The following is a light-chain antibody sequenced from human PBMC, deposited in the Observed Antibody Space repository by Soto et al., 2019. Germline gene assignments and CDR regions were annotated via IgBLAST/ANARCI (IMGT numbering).Light chain of an antibody. CDR3: ASYTSTTTLVV. V-gene: IGLV2-14*01. CDR2: GVN. CDR1: SSDIGRYNY. Sequence: QSALTQPASVSGSPGQSITISCTGTSSDIGRYNYVSWYQQHPGKAPRLVISGVNKRPSGISNRFPGSKSGNTASLTISGLQADDEAIYYCASYTSTTTLVVFGGGTKLTVL. J-gene: IGLJ2*01.